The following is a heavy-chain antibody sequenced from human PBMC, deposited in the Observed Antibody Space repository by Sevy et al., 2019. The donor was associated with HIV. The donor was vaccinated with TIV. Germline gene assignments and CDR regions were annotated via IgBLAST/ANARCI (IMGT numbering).Heavy chain of an antibody. Sequence: SDTLSLTCAVYGGSFSGYYWSWIRQPPGKGLEWIGEINHSGSTNYNPSLKSRVTISVDTSKNQFSLKLSSVTAADTAVYYCAREGERGYSYGYVGYWGQGTLVTVSS. J-gene: IGHJ4*02. CDR3: AREGERGYSYGYVGY. CDR2: INHSGST. V-gene: IGHV4-34*01. CDR1: GGSFSGYY. D-gene: IGHD5-18*01.